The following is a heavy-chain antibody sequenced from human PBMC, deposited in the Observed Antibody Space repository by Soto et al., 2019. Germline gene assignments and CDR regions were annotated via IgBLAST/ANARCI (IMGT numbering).Heavy chain of an antibody. D-gene: IGHD3-10*01. CDR1: GFTFTSSA. CDR3: AAVPPDDYYGSGSYYIDDY. V-gene: IGHV1-58*02. J-gene: IGHJ4*02. Sequence: QMQLVQSGPEVKKPGTSVKVSCKASGFTFTSSAMQWVRQARGQRLEWIGWIVVGSGNTNYAQKFQERVTITRDMSTSQAYMELSSLRSEDTAVYYCAAVPPDDYYGSGSYYIDDYWGQGTLVTVSS. CDR2: IVVGSGNT.